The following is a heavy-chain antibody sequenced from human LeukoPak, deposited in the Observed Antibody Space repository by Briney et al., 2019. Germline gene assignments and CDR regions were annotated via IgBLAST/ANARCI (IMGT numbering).Heavy chain of an antibody. CDR3: ARVHHTYYYDSSGNFDY. J-gene: IGHJ4*02. D-gene: IGHD3-22*01. CDR2: IKQDGSEK. CDR1: GFTFSSYW. Sequence: PGGSLRLSCAASGFTFSSYWMSWVRQAPGKGLEWVANIKQDGSEKYYVDSVKGRFTISRDNAKNSLYLQMNSLRAEHTAVYYCARVHHTYYYDSSGNFDYWGQGTLVTVSS. V-gene: IGHV3-7*01.